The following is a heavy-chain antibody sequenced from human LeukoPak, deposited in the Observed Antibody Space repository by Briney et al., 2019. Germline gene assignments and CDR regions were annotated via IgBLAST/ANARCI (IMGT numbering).Heavy chain of an antibody. CDR3: AKKGCSSASCHTDLDY. D-gene: IGHD2-2*02. Sequence: GGSLRISCAASGFTFSSYAMNWVRQAPGKGLEWVSAISSGGSSTYYADSVKGRFTISRDNSKSTLYLQMNSLRAGDTAVYYCAKKGCSSASCHTDLDYWGQGTLVTVSS. V-gene: IGHV3-23*05. CDR2: ISSGGSST. J-gene: IGHJ4*02. CDR1: GFTFSSYA.